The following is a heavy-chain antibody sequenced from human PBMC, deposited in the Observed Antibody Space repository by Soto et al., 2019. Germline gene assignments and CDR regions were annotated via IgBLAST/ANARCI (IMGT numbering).Heavy chain of an antibody. V-gene: IGHV3-23*01. J-gene: IGHJ4*02. CDR2: ISGSGGST. D-gene: IGHD3-16*01. CDR1: GFPFSSYA. CDR3: AKGLGELPYIAEAPDY. Sequence: GGSLGLSCAASGFPFSSYAMSWVRQAPGKGLEWVSAISGSGGSTYYADSVKGRFTISRDNSKNTLYLQMNSLRAEDTAVYYSAKGLGELPYIAEAPDYWGRGTLVTVS.